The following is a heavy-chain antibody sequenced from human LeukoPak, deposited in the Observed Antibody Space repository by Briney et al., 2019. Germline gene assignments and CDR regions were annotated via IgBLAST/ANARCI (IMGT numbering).Heavy chain of an antibody. V-gene: IGHV1-2*02. CDR1: GYTFTGYY. CDR2: INPNSGGT. J-gene: IGHJ6*03. CDR3: ARKVPSPISWRNYYMDV. Sequence: ASVKFSCKASGYTFTGYYMHWVRQAPGQGLEWMGWINPNSGGTNYAQKFQGRVTMTRDTSISTAYMELSRLRSDDTAVYYCARKVPSPISWRNYYMDVWGKGTTVTVSS. D-gene: IGHD2-15*01.